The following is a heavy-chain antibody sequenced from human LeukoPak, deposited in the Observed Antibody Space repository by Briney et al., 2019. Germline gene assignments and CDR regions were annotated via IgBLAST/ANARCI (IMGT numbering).Heavy chain of an antibody. Sequence: GGSLRLSCAASGFTFSSYWMHWVRQAPGKGLVWVSRIKSDGTSTTYADSVKGRSTISRDNAKNTLYLQMNSLRAEDTAVYYCAREAPGIASAGPYYFDYWGQGTLVTVSS. CDR3: AREAPGIASAGPYYFDY. CDR2: IKSDGTST. D-gene: IGHD6-13*01. CDR1: GFTFSSYW. V-gene: IGHV3-74*01. J-gene: IGHJ4*02.